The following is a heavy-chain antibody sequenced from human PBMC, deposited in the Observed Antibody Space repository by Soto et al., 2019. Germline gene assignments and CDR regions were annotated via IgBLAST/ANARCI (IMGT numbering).Heavy chain of an antibody. CDR2: IYPGDSDT. V-gene: IGHV5-51*01. Sequence: PGESLKISCKGSGHSFTSYWIGWVRQMPGKGLEWMGIIYPGDSDTRYSPTFQGQVTISADKSFSTAYLLWSSLMASDTAMFYCARHATDYYYYYGMDVWGQGTTVTVSS. CDR1: GHSFTSYW. J-gene: IGHJ6*02. D-gene: IGHD1-26*01. CDR3: ARHATDYYYYYGMDV.